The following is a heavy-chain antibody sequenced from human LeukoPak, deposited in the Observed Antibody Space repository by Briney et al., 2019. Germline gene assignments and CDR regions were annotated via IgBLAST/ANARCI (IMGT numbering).Heavy chain of an antibody. CDR2: IYHSGST. Sequence: SETLSLTCAVSGYSISSGYYWGWIRQPPGKGLEWIGSIYHSGSTYYNPSLKSRVTISVDTSKNQFSLKLSSVTAADTAVYYCASQTRCDAFDVWGQGTMVTVSS. V-gene: IGHV4-38-2*01. CDR1: GYSISSGYY. J-gene: IGHJ3*01. CDR3: ASQTRCDAFDV.